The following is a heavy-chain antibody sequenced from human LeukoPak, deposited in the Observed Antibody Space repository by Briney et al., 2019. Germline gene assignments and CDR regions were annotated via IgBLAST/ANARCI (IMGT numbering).Heavy chain of an antibody. CDR1: GFSFSGYE. CDR3: ARDMERSFWYFDL. J-gene: IGHJ2*01. D-gene: IGHD3-10*01. Sequence: PGGSLRLSCAASGFSFSGYEMNWVCQAPGKGLEWVSYVSSTSITMYYADSVKGRFTISRDNAKNSLYLQMNSLRAEDTAVYYCARDMERSFWYFDLWGRGTLVTVSS. CDR2: VSSTSITM. V-gene: IGHV3-48*03.